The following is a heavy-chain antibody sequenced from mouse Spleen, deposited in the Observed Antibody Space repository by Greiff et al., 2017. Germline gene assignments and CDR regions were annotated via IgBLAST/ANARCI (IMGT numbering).Heavy chain of an antibody. Sequence: QVQLQQPGAELVMPGASVKLSCKASGYTFTSYWMHWVKQRPGQGLEWIGEIDPSDSYTNFNQKFKGKATLTVDKSSSTAYMQLSSLTSEDSTVYYCARIPGYWGQGTTLTVSS. J-gene: IGHJ2*01. CDR1: GYTFTSYW. CDR2: IDPSDSYT. CDR3: ARIPGY. V-gene: IGHV1-69*01.